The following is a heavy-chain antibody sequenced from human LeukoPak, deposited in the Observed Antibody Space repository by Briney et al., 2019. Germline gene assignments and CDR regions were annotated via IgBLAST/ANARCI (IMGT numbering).Heavy chain of an antibody. CDR1: GYTFTGYY. Sequence: GASVKVSCKASGYTFTGYYMHWVRQAPGQGLEWMGWINPNSGGTNYAQKFQGRVTMIRDTSISTAYMELSRLRSDDTAVYYCARCKYSYYDFWSGEPPPLDYWGQGTLVTVSS. D-gene: IGHD3-3*01. CDR2: INPNSGGT. CDR3: ARCKYSYYDFWSGEPPPLDY. V-gene: IGHV1-2*02. J-gene: IGHJ4*02.